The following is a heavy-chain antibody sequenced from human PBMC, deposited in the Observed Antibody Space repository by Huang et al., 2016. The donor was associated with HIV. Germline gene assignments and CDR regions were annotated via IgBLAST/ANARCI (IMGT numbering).Heavy chain of an antibody. Sequence: QVQLVQSGAEVKKPGASVKVSCKTSGYTFIDYYMHWVRQALGQGLEWMGWINPNSGGTNYAQKFQGRVTMNRDTSISTLYMELSRLRSDDTAMYYCASAYYYDSGGFGGDGMDVWGQGTTVTVSS. CDR1: GYTFIDYY. V-gene: IGHV1-2*02. CDR3: ASAYYYDSGGFGGDGMDV. J-gene: IGHJ6*02. D-gene: IGHD3-22*01. CDR2: INPNSGGT.